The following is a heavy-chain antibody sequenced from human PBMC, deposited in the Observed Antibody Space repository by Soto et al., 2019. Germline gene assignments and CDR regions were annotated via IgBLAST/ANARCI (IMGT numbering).Heavy chain of an antibody. CDR2: ISGSGDGT. D-gene: IGHD2-8*01. Sequence: GGSLRLSCAASGFTVGSHAMSWVRQAPGKGLEWVSSISGSGDGTYYGDSVKGRFTISRDSSSSTLYLQMDKLRGEDTAVYFCTRSRRSILMVYGFGGMDVWGQGTTVTVSS. CDR3: TRSRRSILMVYGFGGMDV. V-gene: IGHV3-23*01. J-gene: IGHJ6*02. CDR1: GFTVGSHA.